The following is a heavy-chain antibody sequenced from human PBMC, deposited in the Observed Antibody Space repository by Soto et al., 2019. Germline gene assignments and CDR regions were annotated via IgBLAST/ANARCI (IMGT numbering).Heavy chain of an antibody. J-gene: IGHJ5*02. CDR2: INHSGST. D-gene: IGHD3-3*01. V-gene: IGHV4-34*01. Sequence: ESLSLAGSVYGGSFSGYYWSWIRQRPGKGLEWIGEINHSGSTNYNPSLKSRVTISVDTSKNQFSLKLSSVTAADTAVYYCARVFDFWSGYYRYNWFDPWGQGTLVTVSS. CDR3: ARVFDFWSGYYRYNWFDP. CDR1: GGSFSGYY.